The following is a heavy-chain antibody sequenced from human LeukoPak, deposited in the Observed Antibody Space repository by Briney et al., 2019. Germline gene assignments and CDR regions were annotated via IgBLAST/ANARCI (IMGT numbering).Heavy chain of an antibody. Sequence: GASVKVSCKASGYTFTNYGISWVRQAPGQGLEWMGWISGYNGSTNYAQKLQGRVTMTTDTSTNTAYMELRSLRSDDTAVYYCARVAPHRRLAVSGLVYFDYWGRGTLVTVSS. D-gene: IGHD3-10*01. CDR1: GYTFTNYG. J-gene: IGHJ4*02. CDR3: ARVAPHRRLAVSGLVYFDY. CDR2: ISGYNGST. V-gene: IGHV1-18*01.